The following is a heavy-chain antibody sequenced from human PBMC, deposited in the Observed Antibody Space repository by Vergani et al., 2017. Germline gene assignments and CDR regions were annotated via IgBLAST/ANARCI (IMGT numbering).Heavy chain of an antibody. D-gene: IGHD2/OR15-2a*01. Sequence: EVHLLESGGGQVEAGGSLRLSCVASGFTFSNSAMSWVRQTSGKGLEWGSAISGHGDRTYYADSVKGRFTISRDNSKNTVYLQMNSLKAEDRATYYCAREXRSNTSPFVGDWGQGTLVTV. CDR2: ISGHGDRT. J-gene: IGHJ4*02. V-gene: IGHV3-23*01. CDR1: GFTFSNSA. CDR3: AREXRSNTSPFVGD.